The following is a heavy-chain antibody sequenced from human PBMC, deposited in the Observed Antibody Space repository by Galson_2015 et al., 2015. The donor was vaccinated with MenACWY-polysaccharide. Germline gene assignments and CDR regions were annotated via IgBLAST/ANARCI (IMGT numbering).Heavy chain of an antibody. V-gene: IGHV3-33*01. Sequence: LRLSCAASGLRFSGSGMHWVRQAPGKGLEWVAVIQYDGSNKVYVDSVKGRFTISRDNSKNTLYLEMKSLRADDTAVYYCAREGSRIVFHAFDFWGQGTMVTVSS. CDR2: IQYDGSNK. D-gene: IGHD2-21*01. CDR1: GLRFSGSG. J-gene: IGHJ3*01. CDR3: AREGSRIVFHAFDF.